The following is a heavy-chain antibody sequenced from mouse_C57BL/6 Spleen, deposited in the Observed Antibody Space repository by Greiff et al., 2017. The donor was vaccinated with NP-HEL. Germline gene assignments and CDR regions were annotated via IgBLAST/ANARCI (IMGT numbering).Heavy chain of an antibody. V-gene: IGHV1-81*01. CDR3: LKTVETPLFDY. Sequence: QVQLQQSGAELARPGASVKLSCKASGYTFTSYGISWVKQRTGQGLEWIGEIYPRSGNTYYNEKFKGKATLTADKSSSTAYMELRSLTSEDSAVYFCLKTVETPLFDYWGQGTTLTVSS. J-gene: IGHJ2*01. CDR2: IYPRSGNT. D-gene: IGHD1-1*01. CDR1: GYTFTSYG.